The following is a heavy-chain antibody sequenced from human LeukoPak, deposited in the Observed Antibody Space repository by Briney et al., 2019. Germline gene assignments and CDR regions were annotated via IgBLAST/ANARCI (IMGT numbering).Heavy chain of an antibody. D-gene: IGHD5-18*01. Sequence: ASVKVSCKVSGYTLTELSMHWVRQAPGKGLEWMGGFDPEDGETIYAQKFQGRVTMTEDTSTDTAYMELSGLRSEDTAVYYCATGQWIQLWSTPFDYWGQGTLVTVSS. V-gene: IGHV1-24*01. J-gene: IGHJ4*02. CDR3: ATGQWIQLWSTPFDY. CDR1: GYTLTELS. CDR2: FDPEDGET.